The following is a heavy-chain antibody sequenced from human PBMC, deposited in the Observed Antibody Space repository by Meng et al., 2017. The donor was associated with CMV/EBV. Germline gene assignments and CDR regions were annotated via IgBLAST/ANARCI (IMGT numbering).Heavy chain of an antibody. CDR1: GFTFSSYA. D-gene: IGHD4-17*01. J-gene: IGHJ6*02. Sequence: GESLKISCAASGFTFSSYAMTWVRQAPGKRLEWVSVIYSDGINTYYADSVKGRFTIYRDDSKNMLYLQMNSLRVEDTAVYYCAKDRHYGDSQYFYGLGVWAKGPRSPSP. CDR3: AKDRHYGDSQYFYGLGV. CDR2: IYSDGINT. V-gene: IGHV3-23*03.